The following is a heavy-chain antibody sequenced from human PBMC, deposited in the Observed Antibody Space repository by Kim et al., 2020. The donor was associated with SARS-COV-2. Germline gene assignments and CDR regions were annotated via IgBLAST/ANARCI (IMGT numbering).Heavy chain of an antibody. CDR3: ARERLYDYVWGSYRPPPMDV. D-gene: IGHD3-16*02. CDR1: GGTFSSYA. Sequence: SVKVSCKASGGTFSSYAISWVRQAPGQGLEWMGGIIPIFGTANYAQKFQGRVTITADESTSTAYMELSSLRSEDTAVYYCARERLYDYVWGSYRPPPMDVCGQGTTVTVSS. CDR2: IIPIFGTA. V-gene: IGHV1-69*13. J-gene: IGHJ6*02.